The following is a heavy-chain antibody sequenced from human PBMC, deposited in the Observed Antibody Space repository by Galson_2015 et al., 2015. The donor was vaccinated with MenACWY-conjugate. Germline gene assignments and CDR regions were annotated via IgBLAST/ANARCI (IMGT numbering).Heavy chain of an antibody. D-gene: IGHD7-27*01. CDR2: IRDTGSL. CDR1: GGSISSRY. J-gene: IGHJ4*02. CDR3: ARIPTWGFCYGYFDY. V-gene: IGHV4-59*08. Sequence: SETLSLTCTVSGGSISSRYWSWFRQPPGKGLEWIAYIRDTGSLKDNPSLKSRVTMSADTSKNQSSLRLISVTAADTAVYYCARIPTWGFCYGYFDYWGQGSLVAVSP.